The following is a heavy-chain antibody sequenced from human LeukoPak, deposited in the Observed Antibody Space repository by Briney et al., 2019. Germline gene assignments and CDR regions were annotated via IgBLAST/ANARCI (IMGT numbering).Heavy chain of an antibody. CDR1: GYSISSGYY. Sequence: PSETLSLTCTVSGYSISSGYYWGWIRQPPGKGLEWIGSIYHSGSTYYNPSLKSRVTISVDTSKNQFSLKLSSVTAADTAVYYCAREPLLLWFGEKSAGFDYWGQGTLVTVSS. CDR3: AREPLLLWFGEKSAGFDY. CDR2: IYHSGST. J-gene: IGHJ4*02. D-gene: IGHD3-10*01. V-gene: IGHV4-38-2*02.